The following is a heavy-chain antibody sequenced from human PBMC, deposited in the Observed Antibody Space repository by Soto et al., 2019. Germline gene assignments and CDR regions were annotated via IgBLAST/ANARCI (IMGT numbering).Heavy chain of an antibody. V-gene: IGHV1-18*01. J-gene: IGHJ5*02. CDR2: ISAYNGNT. D-gene: IGHD2-8*01. CDR3: ARDPMVYAIFGGAYNWFDP. Sequence: ASVKVSCKASGYTFTSYGISWVRQAPGQGLEWMGWISAYNGNTNYAHKLQGRVTMTTDTSTSTAYMELRSLRSDDTAVYYCARDPMVYAIFGGAYNWFDPWGQGTLVTVSS. CDR1: GYTFTSYG.